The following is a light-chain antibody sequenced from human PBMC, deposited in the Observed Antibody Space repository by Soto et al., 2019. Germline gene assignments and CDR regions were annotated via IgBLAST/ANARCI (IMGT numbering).Light chain of an antibody. Sequence: QSVLTQQPSVSGAPGQRVTLSCTGNSSNLGAGYDVHWYQQLPGAAPKLVIFGNRNRPSGVPERFSGSKSGTSASLAITGLQAEDEAHYYCQAYDYSLTASVFGGGTKLTVL. CDR2: GNR. CDR1: SSNLGAGYD. CDR3: QAYDYSLTASV. V-gene: IGLV1-40*01. J-gene: IGLJ3*02.